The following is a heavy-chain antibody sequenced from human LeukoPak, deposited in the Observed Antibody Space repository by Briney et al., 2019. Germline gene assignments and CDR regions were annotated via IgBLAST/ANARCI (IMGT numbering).Heavy chain of an antibody. CDR3: TTRVVTTNDY. V-gene: IGHV3-15*01. D-gene: IGHD2-21*02. Sequence: GGSLRLSCAASGFIFSESWMNWVRQAPGKGLEWVGRVKRKTDGGTTDYPAPVKGRFTISRDDSKKTLYLQMNSQKTEDTAVYYCTTRVVTTNDYWGQGTLVTVTS. J-gene: IGHJ4*02. CDR1: GFIFSESW. CDR2: VKRKTDGGTT.